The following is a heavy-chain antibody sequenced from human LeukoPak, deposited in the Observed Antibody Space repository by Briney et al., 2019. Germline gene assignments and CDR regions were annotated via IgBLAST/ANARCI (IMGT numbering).Heavy chain of an antibody. V-gene: IGHV1-18*01. CDR1: GYTFTSYG. D-gene: IGHD3-9*01. CDR2: ISAYNGNT. J-gene: IGHJ4*02. Sequence: AASVKVSCKASGYTFTSYGISWVRQAPGQGLEWMGWISAYNGNTNYAQKLQGRVTMTTDTSTSTAYMELRSLRSDDTAVYYCARALLPGVLRYFDWVHFDYWGQGTLVTVSS. CDR3: ARALLPGVLRYFDWVHFDY.